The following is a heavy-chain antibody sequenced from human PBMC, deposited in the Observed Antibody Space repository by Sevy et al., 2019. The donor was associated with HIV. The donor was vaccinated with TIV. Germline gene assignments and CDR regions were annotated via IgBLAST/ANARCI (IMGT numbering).Heavy chain of an antibody. J-gene: IGHJ4*01. CDR3: ARHAFKHGYRPSYFDS. V-gene: IGHV4-39*01. CDR2: IYHTGST. CDR1: GGSISAKNYF. Sequence: SETLSLTCTVSGGSISAKNYFWGWIRQPPGQGLEWIGSIYHTGSTYHSPSLQSRVGISVDTSKKLFSVKLSSVTAADTAVYFCARHAFKHGYRPSYFDSWSHGTLVTVSS. D-gene: IGHD5-18*01.